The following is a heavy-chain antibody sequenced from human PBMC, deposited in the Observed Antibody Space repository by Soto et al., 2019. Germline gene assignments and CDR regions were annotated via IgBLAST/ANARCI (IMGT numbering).Heavy chain of an antibody. CDR3: ARSYNWNYENLFDP. CDR1: GGSTSTYY. J-gene: IGHJ5*02. D-gene: IGHD1-7*01. Sequence: SETLSLTCTVSGGSTSTYYWSWIRQPPGKGLEWIGYIFYSGSTNYNPSLKSRVTISVDTSKNQFSLKLSSVTAADTAVYYCARSYNWNYENLFDPWGQGTLVTVSS. CDR2: IFYSGST. V-gene: IGHV4-59*01.